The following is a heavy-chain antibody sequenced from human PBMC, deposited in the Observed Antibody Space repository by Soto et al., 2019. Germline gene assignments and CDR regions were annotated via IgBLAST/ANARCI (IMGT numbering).Heavy chain of an antibody. CDR1: GFTVSSSF. Sequence: EVQLVESGGGLIQPGGSLRLACEASGFTVSSSFMSWVRQAPGKGLEWVSVIYSGGSTYYADSVKGRFTISRDNSKNTLYLQMNSLRADDTAMYYCAREGYCSSSYCLLGLDVWGQGTTVTVSS. J-gene: IGHJ6*02. D-gene: IGHD2-2*01. CDR2: IYSGGST. V-gene: IGHV3-53*01. CDR3: AREGYCSSSYCLLGLDV.